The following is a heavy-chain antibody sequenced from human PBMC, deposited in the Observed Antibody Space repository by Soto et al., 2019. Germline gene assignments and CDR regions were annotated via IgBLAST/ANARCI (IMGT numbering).Heavy chain of an antibody. Sequence: SETLSLTCTVSGGSISSGGYSWSWIRQPPGKGLEWIGEINHSGSTNYNPSLKSRVTISVDTSKNQFSLKLSSVTAADTAVYYCARGGIVVVPAAKRFDYWGQGTLVTVSS. CDR2: INHSGST. CDR3: ARGGIVVVPAAKRFDY. V-gene: IGHV4-39*07. D-gene: IGHD2-2*01. J-gene: IGHJ4*02. CDR1: GGSISSGGYS.